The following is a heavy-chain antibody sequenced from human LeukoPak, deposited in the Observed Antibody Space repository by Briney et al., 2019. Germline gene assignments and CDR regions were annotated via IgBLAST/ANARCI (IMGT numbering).Heavy chain of an antibody. CDR1: GFTFDDYA. Sequence: SLRLSCAASGFTFDDYAMHWVRQAPGKGLEWVSGISWNSGSIGYADSVKGRFTISRDNAKNSLYLQMNSLRAEDTALYYCAKDPNRYSSSWFDAFDIWGQGTMVTVSS. CDR2: ISWNSGSI. D-gene: IGHD6-13*01. J-gene: IGHJ3*02. V-gene: IGHV3-9*01. CDR3: AKDPNRYSSSWFDAFDI.